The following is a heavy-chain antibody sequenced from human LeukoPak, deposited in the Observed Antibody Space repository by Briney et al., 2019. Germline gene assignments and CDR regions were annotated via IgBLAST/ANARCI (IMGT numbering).Heavy chain of an antibody. CDR2: IYYSGST. J-gene: IGHJ3*02. Sequence: SETLSLTCTVSGGSISSSSYYWGWLRQPPGKGLEWSGRIYYSGSTYYNPSLKSRVTISVDTSKNQFSLKLSSVTAADTAVYYCARLDIVVVAYAFDIWGQGTMVTVSS. CDR3: ARLDIVVVAYAFDI. CDR1: GGSISSSSYY. D-gene: IGHD2-2*01. V-gene: IGHV4-39*01.